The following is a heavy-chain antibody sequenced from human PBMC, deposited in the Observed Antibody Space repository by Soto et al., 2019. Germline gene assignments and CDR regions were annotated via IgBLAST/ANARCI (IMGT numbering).Heavy chain of an antibody. V-gene: IGHV3-30*18. J-gene: IGHJ4*02. CDR3: AKGTMVRGVIITHFDY. D-gene: IGHD3-10*01. Sequence: GGSLRLSCAASGFTFSSYGMHWVRQAPGKGLEWVAVISYDGSNKYYADSVKGRFTISGDNSKNTLYLQMNSLRAEDTAVYYCAKGTMVRGVIITHFDYWGQGTLVTVSS. CDR1: GFTFSSYG. CDR2: ISYDGSNK.